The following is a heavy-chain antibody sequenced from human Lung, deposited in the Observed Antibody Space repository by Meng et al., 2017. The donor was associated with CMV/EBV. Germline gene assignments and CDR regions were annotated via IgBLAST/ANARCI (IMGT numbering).Heavy chain of an antibody. J-gene: IGHJ6*02. CDR3: ASKAGVVPAAIPVYYYYGMDV. V-gene: IGHV1-69*05. D-gene: IGHD2-2*02. Sequence: SVKVSXKASGGTFSSYAISWVRQAPGQGLGWMGGIIPIFGTANYAQKFQGRVTITTDESTSTAYMELSSLRSEDTAVYYCASKAGVVPAAIPVYYYYGMDVWGQGTTVTVSS. CDR1: GGTFSSYA. CDR2: IIPIFGTA.